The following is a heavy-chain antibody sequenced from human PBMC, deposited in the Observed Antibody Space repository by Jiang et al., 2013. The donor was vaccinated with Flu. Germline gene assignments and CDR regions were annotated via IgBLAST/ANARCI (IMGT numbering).Heavy chain of an antibody. V-gene: IGHV3-9*01. CDR3: ARGDY. CDR2: ISWNSGSI. CDR1: FDDYA. Sequence: FDDYAMHWVRQAPGKGLEWVSGISWNSGSIGYADSVKGRFTISRDNAKNSLYLQMNSLRAEDTALYYCARGDYWGQGTLVTVSS. J-gene: IGHJ4*02.